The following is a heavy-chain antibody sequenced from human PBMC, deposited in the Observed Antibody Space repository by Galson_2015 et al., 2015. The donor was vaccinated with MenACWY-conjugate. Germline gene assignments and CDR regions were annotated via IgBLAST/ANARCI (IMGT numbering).Heavy chain of an antibody. Sequence: SLRLSCAASGFTFSDYEMNWVRQAPGKGLEWLSYISSSGGTIKYEDSVKGRFTISRDNAKNSLFLQMNSVRAEDTAFYYCAREDRMDARDLWGPGTMVTVSS. CDR3: AREDRMDARDL. V-gene: IGHV3-48*03. CDR1: GFTFSDYE. D-gene: IGHD2-2*03. J-gene: IGHJ3*01. CDR2: ISSSGGTI.